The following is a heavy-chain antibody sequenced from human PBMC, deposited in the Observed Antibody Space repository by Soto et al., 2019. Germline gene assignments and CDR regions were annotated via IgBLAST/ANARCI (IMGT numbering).Heavy chain of an antibody. J-gene: IGHJ6*02. Sequence: EVQLLESGGGLVQPGGSLRLSCAASGFTFSSYAMSWVRQAPGKGLEWVSAISGSGGSTYYADSVKGRFTISRDNSKNTLYLQMNSLRAEDTAVYYCAKDSVQGYYSQYGMDVWGQGTTVTVSS. CDR1: GFTFSSYA. CDR2: ISGSGGST. V-gene: IGHV3-23*01. D-gene: IGHD2-21*01. CDR3: AKDSVQGYYSQYGMDV.